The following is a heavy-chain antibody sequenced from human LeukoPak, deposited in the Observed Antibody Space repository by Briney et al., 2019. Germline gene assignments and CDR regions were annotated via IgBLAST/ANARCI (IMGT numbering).Heavy chain of an antibody. J-gene: IGHJ4*02. D-gene: IGHD6-13*01. Sequence: ASVKVSCKASGGTFSSYAISWVRQAPGQGLEWMGGIIPIFGTANYAQKFQGRVTITTDESTSTAYMELSSLRSEDTAVYYCAGSSSWYDIFDYWGQGTLVTVSS. CDR3: AGSSSWYDIFDY. V-gene: IGHV1-69*05. CDR1: GGTFSSYA. CDR2: IIPIFGTA.